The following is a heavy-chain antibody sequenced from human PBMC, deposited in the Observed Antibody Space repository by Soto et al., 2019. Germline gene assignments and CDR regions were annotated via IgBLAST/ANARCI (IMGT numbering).Heavy chain of an antibody. CDR1: GGSISSGGYS. J-gene: IGHJ5*02. Sequence: SETLSLTCAVSGGSISSGGYSWSWIRQPPGKGLEWIGYIYHSGSTHYNPSLKSRVTISVDRSKNQFSLKLSSVTAADTAVYYCARSTSLARFNWFDPWGQGTQVTVSS. CDR2: IYHSGST. CDR3: ARSTSLARFNWFDP. D-gene: IGHD2-2*01. V-gene: IGHV4-30-2*01.